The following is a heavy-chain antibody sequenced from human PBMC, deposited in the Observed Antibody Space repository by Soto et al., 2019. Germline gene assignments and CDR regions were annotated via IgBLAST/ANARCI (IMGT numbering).Heavy chain of an antibody. Sequence: ASVKVSCKTSGYTFTSHAITWVRQAPGQGLEWMGWISAYNGNRIYAQMLQGRVTMTTDMSTSTAYMELRSLSSDDTAVYYCARDSFPVSGSYNHYYYGMDVWGQGTTVTVSS. J-gene: IGHJ6*02. V-gene: IGHV1-18*01. CDR3: ARDSFPVSGSYNHYYYGMDV. D-gene: IGHD1-26*01. CDR2: ISAYNGNR. CDR1: GYTFTSHA.